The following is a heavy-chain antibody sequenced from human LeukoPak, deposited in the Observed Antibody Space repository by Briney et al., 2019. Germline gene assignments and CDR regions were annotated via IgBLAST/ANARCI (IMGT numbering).Heavy chain of an antibody. CDR2: IRGSGGST. J-gene: IGHJ5*02. CDR3: ARDRAAGWFDP. D-gene: IGHD6-13*01. CDR1: GFTFSTYA. Sequence: GGSLRLSCAASGFTFSTYAMSWVRQAPGKGLEWVSVIRGSGGSTYYADSVKGRFTISRDNAKNSLYLQMNSLRAEDTAVYYCARDRAAGWFDPWGQGTLVTVSS. V-gene: IGHV3-23*01.